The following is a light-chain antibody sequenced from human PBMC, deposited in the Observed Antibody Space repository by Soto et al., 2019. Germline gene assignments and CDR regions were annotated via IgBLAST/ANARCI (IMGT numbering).Light chain of an antibody. CDR1: QSISDT. Sequence: EIVMTQSPATLSVSPGGRATLSCRASQSISDTLAWYQQKPGQAPRLLIYGASTRAPGFPARFSGSGSGTDFTLTISSLEPEDFAVYYCQQRSNRPQTFGQGTKV. J-gene: IGKJ1*01. V-gene: IGKV3-15*01. CDR3: QQRSNRPQT. CDR2: GAS.